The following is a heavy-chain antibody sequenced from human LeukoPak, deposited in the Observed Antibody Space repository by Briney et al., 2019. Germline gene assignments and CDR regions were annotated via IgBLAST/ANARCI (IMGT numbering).Heavy chain of an antibody. D-gene: IGHD3-10*01. Sequence: GGSLRLSCAASGFSFNKYGMHWVRQAPGKGLEWVAFIRYDVSNKYYADSVKGRFTISRDNSKNTVYVQMNSLRAEDTAVYYCAKDQRSYYASGSHYRGGNWFDPWGQGTLVTVSS. CDR2: IRYDVSNK. CDR3: AKDQRSYYASGSHYRGGNWFDP. V-gene: IGHV3-30*02. J-gene: IGHJ5*02. CDR1: GFSFNKYG.